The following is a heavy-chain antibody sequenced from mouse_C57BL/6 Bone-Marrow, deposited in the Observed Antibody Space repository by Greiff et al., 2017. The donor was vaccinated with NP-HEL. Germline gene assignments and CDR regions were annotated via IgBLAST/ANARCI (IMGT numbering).Heavy chain of an antibody. CDR1: GYTFTSYW. CDR2: INPSSGYT. J-gene: IGHJ4*01. Sequence: QVQLQQSGAELAKPGASVKLSCKASGYTFTSYWMHWVKQRPGQGLEWIGYINPSSGYTKYNQKFKDKATLTADKSSSTAYMQLSSLTYEDSEVYYCASNYYGSSPKYYYAMDYWGQGTSVTVSS. D-gene: IGHD1-1*01. CDR3: ASNYYGSSPKYYYAMDY. V-gene: IGHV1-7*01.